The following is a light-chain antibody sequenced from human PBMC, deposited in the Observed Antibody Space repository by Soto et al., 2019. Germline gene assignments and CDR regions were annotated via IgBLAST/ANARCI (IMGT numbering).Light chain of an antibody. V-gene: IGLV2-8*01. J-gene: IGLJ3*02. CDR1: SSDVGGYNY. Sequence: QSALTQPASVSGSPGQSINISSTGTSSDVGGYNYVSWYQQHPGKAPKLMIYEVSKRPSGVPDRFSGSKSGNTASLTVSGLQAEDEADYYCNSYAGSNNWVFGGGTKLTVL. CDR3: NSYAGSNNWV. CDR2: EVS.